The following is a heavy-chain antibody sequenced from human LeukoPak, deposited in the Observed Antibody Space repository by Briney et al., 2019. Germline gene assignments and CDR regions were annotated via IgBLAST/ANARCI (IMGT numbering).Heavy chain of an antibody. CDR3: VKDKTDFWSGYFDY. J-gene: IGHJ4*02. Sequence: GGSLRLSCAASGFIFDDYAMRWVRQTPGKGLEWVSGISWNSDSIVYADSVKGRFTISRDNAKNSLYLQMNSLRSEDMALYYCVKDKTDFWSGYFDYWGQGTLVTVSS. CDR2: ISWNSDSI. V-gene: IGHV3-9*03. CDR1: GFIFDDYA. D-gene: IGHD3-3*01.